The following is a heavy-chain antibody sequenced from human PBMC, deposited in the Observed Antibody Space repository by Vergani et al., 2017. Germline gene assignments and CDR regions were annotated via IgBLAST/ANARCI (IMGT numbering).Heavy chain of an antibody. CDR1: GFTFSDYY. J-gene: IGHJ6*02. Sequence: QVQLVESGGGLVKPGGSLRLSCAASGFTFSDYYMSWIRQAPGKGLEWVSYIRSSGSTIYYADSVKGRFTISRDNAKNSLYLQMNSLRAEDTAVYYCASLVQLWDYYYYGMDVWGQGTTVTVSS. CDR2: IRSSGSTI. CDR3: ASLVQLWDYYYYGMDV. D-gene: IGHD5-18*01. V-gene: IGHV3-11*04.